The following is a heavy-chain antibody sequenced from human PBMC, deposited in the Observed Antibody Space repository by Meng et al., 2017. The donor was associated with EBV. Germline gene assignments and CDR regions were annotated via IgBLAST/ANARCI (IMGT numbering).Heavy chain of an antibody. CDR3: AKGADLAAAGTFWFDP. CDR2: INPNSGGT. J-gene: IGHJ5*02. Sequence: GRLVQSGAEVKKPGAHVKVSCKASGYTFTGYYMHWVRQAPGQGLEWMGRINPNSGGTNYAQKFQGRVTMTRDTSISTAYMELSRLRSDDTAVYYCAKGADLAAAGTFWFDPWGQGTLVTVSS. D-gene: IGHD6-13*01. V-gene: IGHV1-2*06. CDR1: GYTFTGYY.